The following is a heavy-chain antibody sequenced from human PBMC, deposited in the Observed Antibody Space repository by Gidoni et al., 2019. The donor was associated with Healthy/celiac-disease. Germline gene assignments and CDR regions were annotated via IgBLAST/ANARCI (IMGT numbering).Heavy chain of an antibody. CDR1: GFTFSSYA. V-gene: IGHV3-23*01. CDR3: ARAPLPADAFDI. CDR2: ISGSGGST. Sequence: EVQLLESGGGLVQPGGSLRLSCAASGFTFSSYAMSWVRQAPGTGLEWVSAISGSGGSTYYADSVKGRFTISRDNSKNTLYLQMNSLRAEDTAVYYCARAPLPADAFDIWGQGTMVTVSS. J-gene: IGHJ3*02.